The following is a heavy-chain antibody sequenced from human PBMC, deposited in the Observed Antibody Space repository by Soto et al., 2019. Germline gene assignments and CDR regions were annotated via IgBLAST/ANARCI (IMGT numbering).Heavy chain of an antibody. CDR2: VFYTGFT. V-gene: IGHV4-39*01. Sequence: SETLSLTCAVSGASISGSYYYWAWLRQSPGKGPEWIGSVFYTGFTSYNLSLESRVSVSVDTSKSQFSLKLSAVTAADTAVYYCATSQKGYNWNYFDHWGQGALVTVSS. CDR3: ATSQKGYNWNYFDH. CDR1: GASISGSYYY. D-gene: IGHD1-20*01. J-gene: IGHJ4*02.